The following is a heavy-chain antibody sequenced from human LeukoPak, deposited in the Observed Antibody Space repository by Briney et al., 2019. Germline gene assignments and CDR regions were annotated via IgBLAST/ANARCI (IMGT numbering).Heavy chain of an antibody. Sequence: PGGSLRLSCAAPGFTFSNFWMDWVRQAPGKGLEWVANIKQDGSERYYVDSVKGRFTISRDNAKNSLYLQMNSLRAEDTAVYYCARDRDWYTFDSWGQGVLVTVSS. CDR3: ARDRDWYTFDS. CDR1: GFTFSNFW. CDR2: IKQDGSER. D-gene: IGHD1-1*01. V-gene: IGHV3-7*01. J-gene: IGHJ4*02.